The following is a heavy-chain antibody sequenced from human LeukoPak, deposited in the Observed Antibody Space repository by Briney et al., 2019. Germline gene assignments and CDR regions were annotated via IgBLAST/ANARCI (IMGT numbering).Heavy chain of an antibody. D-gene: IGHD3-10*01. CDR3: ARSSNYYGSGSYGAGVDY. CDR1: GYSFTSYW. V-gene: IGHV5-51*01. J-gene: IGHJ4*02. Sequence: GESLKISCEGSGYSFTSYWIGWVRQMPGKGLEWMGIIYPGDSDTRYSPSFQGQVTISADKSISTAYLQWSSLKASDTAMYYCARSSNYYGSGSYGAGVDYWGQGTLVTVSS. CDR2: IYPGDSDT.